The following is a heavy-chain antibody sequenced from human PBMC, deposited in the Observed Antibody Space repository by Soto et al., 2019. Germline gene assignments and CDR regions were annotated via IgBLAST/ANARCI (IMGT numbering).Heavy chain of an antibody. J-gene: IGHJ4*02. Sequence: GGSLRLSCAASGFTFSSYGMHWVRQAPGKGLEWVAVISYDGSNKYYADSVKGRFTISRDNSKNTLYLQMNSLRAEDTAVYYCASTAHSSSAGTEGVSDYWGQGTLVTVSS. CDR3: ASTAHSSSAGTEGVSDY. D-gene: IGHD6-6*01. CDR2: ISYDGSNK. CDR1: GFTFSSYG. V-gene: IGHV3-30*03.